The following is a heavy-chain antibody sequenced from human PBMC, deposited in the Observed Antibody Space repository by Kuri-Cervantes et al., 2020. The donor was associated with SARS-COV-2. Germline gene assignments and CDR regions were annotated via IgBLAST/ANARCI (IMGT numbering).Heavy chain of an antibody. CDR3: TKEKGNTYGFDY. J-gene: IGHJ4*02. CDR1: GGFFRTFI. CDR2: ISPLFGKA. Sequence: SVKVSCKTSGGFFRTFIISWVRQAPGQGLEWMGGISPLFGKANYAQKFQGRVTTTADESTSTVYMEVSSLRFEDTAVYYCTKEKGNTYGFDYWGQGTLVTVSS. V-gene: IGHV1-69*13. D-gene: IGHD5-18*01.